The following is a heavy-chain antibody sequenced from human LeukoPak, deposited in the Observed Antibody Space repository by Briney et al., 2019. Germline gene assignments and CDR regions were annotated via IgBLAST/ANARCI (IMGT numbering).Heavy chain of an antibody. CDR1: GFTFSSYS. J-gene: IGHJ6*03. D-gene: IGHD3-22*01. CDR2: ISSVSTYV. CDR3: AIKYYGTSDYQDYFYYMDV. V-gene: IGHV3-21*01. Sequence: PGGSLRLSCAASGFTFSSYSMNWVRQAPGKGLEWVSSISSVSTYVYYADSVKGRFTISRDNAKNSLYLQMNSLRAEDTAVYYCAIKYYGTSDYQDYFYYMDVWSKGTTVTVSS.